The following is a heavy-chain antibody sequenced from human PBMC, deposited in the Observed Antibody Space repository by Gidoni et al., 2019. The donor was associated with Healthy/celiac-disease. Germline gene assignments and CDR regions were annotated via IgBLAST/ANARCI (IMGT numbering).Heavy chain of an antibody. CDR3: ARGTSEFGDYYDSPRYY. D-gene: IGHD3-22*01. Sequence: EVQLVEAGGGLVKPGGSLRLSCAPSGFTFRSYSMNWVRQAPGKGLEWVSSISSSSSYIYYADSVKGRFTISRDNAKNSLYLQMNSLRAEDTAVYYCARGTSEFGDYYDSPRYYWGQGTLVTVSS. CDR2: ISSSSSYI. V-gene: IGHV3-21*01. CDR1: GFTFRSYS. J-gene: IGHJ4*02.